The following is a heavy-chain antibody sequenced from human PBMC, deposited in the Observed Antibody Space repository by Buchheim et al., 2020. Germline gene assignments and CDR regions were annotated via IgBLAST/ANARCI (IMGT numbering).Heavy chain of an antibody. CDR1: GFTFSSYA. CDR3: AKDTYYYDSSGSYDY. J-gene: IGHJ4*02. V-gene: IGHV3-23*04. Sequence: VQLAESGGGVTQPGRSLRLSCAASGFTFSSYAMSWVRQAPGKGLEWVSVISGSGGSTYYADSVKGRFTISSDNSKNTLYLQMNSLRAEDTAVYYCAKDTYYYDSSGSYDYWGQGTL. D-gene: IGHD3-22*01. CDR2: ISGSGGST.